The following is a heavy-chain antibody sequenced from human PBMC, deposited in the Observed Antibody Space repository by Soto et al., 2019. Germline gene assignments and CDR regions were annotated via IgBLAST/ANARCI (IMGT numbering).Heavy chain of an antibody. J-gene: IGHJ3*02. Sequence: GGSLRLSCATSGFTFSSYAMSWVRQAPGKGLEWVSCISSSGSYTYYADSVKGRFTISRDNAKNTLYLQMNSLSAEDTAVYYCARVWGSSSSIWGQGTMVTVSS. CDR1: GFTFSSYA. CDR2: ISSSGSYT. V-gene: IGHV3-21*01. CDR3: ARVWGSSSSI. D-gene: IGHD6-13*01.